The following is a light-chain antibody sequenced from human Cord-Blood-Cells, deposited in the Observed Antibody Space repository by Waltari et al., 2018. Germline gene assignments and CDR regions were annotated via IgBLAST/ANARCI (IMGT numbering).Light chain of an antibody. CDR3: SSYTSSSTLVV. CDR2: DVS. Sequence: GQSITISCTGTSSDVGGYNYVSWYQQHPGKAPKLMIYDVSNRPSGVSNRFSGAKSGNTASLTICGLQAEDEADYYCSSYTSSSTLVVFGGGTKLTVL. J-gene: IGLJ2*01. V-gene: IGLV2-14*04. CDR1: SSDVGGYNY.